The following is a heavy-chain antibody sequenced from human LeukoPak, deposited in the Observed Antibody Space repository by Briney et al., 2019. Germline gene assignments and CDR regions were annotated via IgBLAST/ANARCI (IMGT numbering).Heavy chain of an antibody. CDR2: INHSGST. CDR1: GYSISSGYY. V-gene: IGHV4-38-2*02. Sequence: KTSETLSLTCTVSGYSISSGYYWGWIRQPPGKGLEWIGEINHSGSTNYNPSLKSRVTISVDTSKNQFSLKLSSVTAADTAVYYCASFGSGWYRWFDPWGQGTLVTVSS. J-gene: IGHJ5*02. CDR3: ASFGSGWYRWFDP. D-gene: IGHD6-19*01.